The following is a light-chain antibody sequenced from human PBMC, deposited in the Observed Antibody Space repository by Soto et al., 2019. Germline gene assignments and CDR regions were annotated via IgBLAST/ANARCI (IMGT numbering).Light chain of an antibody. CDR1: SSDDRSYNL. Sequence: QSVLTQPASVSGYPGQSISISCTGTSSDDRSYNLVSWYQQHPGKAPKLMIYEGSKRPSGVSNRFSGSKSGNTASVTISGLQAEDEADYYCCSYAGSSTYVVFGGGTKLTVL. CDR3: CSYAGSSTYVV. CDR2: EGS. V-gene: IGLV2-23*01. J-gene: IGLJ2*01.